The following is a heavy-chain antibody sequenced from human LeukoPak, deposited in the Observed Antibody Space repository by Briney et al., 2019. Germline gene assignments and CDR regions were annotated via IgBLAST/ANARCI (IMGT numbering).Heavy chain of an antibody. CDR3: ARSWASNYGDY. J-gene: IGHJ4*02. D-gene: IGHD4-11*01. V-gene: IGHV3-48*03. Sequence: HSGGSLRLSCAASGFTFSSYEMNWVRQAPGRGLERVSYISHSGSTTYYADSVKRRFTISRDNDKNSLYLQMNSLRAEDTAVYYCARSWASNYGDYWGQGTLVTVSS. CDR2: ISHSGSTT. CDR1: GFTFSSYE.